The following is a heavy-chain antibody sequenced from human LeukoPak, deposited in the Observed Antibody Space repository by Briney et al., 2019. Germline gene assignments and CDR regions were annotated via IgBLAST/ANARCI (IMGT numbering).Heavy chain of an antibody. CDR2: ISYDGSNK. CDR3: AKGSDYYGSGSLGLYYYYMDV. V-gene: IGHV3-30*18. J-gene: IGHJ6*03. CDR1: GFTFRSYG. Sequence: PGGSLRLSCAASGFTFRSYGMHWVRQAPGKGLEWVAVISYDGSNKYYADSVKGLFTISRDNSKNTLYLQMNSLRAEDTGVHYCAKGSDYYGSGSLGLYYYYMDVWGKGTTVTISS. D-gene: IGHD3-10*01.